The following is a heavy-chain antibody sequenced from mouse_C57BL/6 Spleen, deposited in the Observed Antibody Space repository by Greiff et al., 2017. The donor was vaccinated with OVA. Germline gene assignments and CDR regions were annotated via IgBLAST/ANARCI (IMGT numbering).Heavy chain of an antibody. CDR3: ASGGPLDY. CDR1: GYTFTSYW. Sequence: QVQLKQSGAELVKPGASVKLSCKASGYTFTSYWMQWVKQRPGQGLEWIGEIDPSDSYTNYNEKFKGKATLTVDTSSSTAYMQLSSLTSEDSAVYYCASGGPLDYWGQGTTLTVSS. J-gene: IGHJ2*01. CDR2: IDPSDSYT. V-gene: IGHV1-50*01.